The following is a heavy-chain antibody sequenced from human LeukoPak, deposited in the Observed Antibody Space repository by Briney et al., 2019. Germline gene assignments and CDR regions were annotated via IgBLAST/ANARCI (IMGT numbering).Heavy chain of an antibody. Sequence: GGSLRLSCAASGFTFDDYAMHWVRQAPGKGLEWVSGISWNSGSIVYADSVKGRFTISRDNAKNSLYLQMNSLRAEDTAVYYCARYMVRGVPFAFDIWGQGTMVTVSS. CDR1: GFTFDDYA. CDR3: ARYMVRGVPFAFDI. V-gene: IGHV3-9*01. J-gene: IGHJ3*02. CDR2: ISWNSGSI. D-gene: IGHD3-10*01.